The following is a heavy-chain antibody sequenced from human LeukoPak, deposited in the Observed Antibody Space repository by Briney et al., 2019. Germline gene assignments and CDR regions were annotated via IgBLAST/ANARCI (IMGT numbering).Heavy chain of an antibody. CDR3: AKLEAYYYDSSGYQFDY. CDR1: GLTFSSYA. CDR2: ISGSGGST. Sequence: GGSLRLSCAASGLTFSSYAMSWVRQAPGKGLEWVSAISGSGGSTYYADSVKGRFTISRDNSKNTLYLQMNSLRAEDTAVYYCAKLEAYYYDSSGYQFDYWGQGTLVTVSS. J-gene: IGHJ4*02. D-gene: IGHD3-22*01. V-gene: IGHV3-23*01.